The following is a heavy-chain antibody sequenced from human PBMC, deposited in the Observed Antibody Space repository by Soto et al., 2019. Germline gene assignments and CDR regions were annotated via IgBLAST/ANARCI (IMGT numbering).Heavy chain of an antibody. CDR1: GLTFSTFA. V-gene: IGHV3-30-3*01. CDR2: TPHDGRNE. J-gene: IGHJ5*02. Sequence: PGGSLRLSCAASGLTFSTFALHWVRQAPGEGLEWVAVTPHDGRNEKYADSVKGRFTISRDNSKNTLYMQMDSLRLEDTGVYYCARDGLPDDFRSGGYWFDPWGQGTQVTAPQ. CDR3: ARDGLPDDFRSGGYWFDP. D-gene: IGHD3-3*01.